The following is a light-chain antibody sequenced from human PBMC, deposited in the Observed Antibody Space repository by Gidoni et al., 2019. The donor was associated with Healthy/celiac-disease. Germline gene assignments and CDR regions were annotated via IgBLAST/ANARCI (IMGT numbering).Light chain of an antibody. CDR3: QQATTFPLT. CDR1: QDISSW. V-gene: IGKV1-12*01. CDR2: ATS. J-gene: IGKJ4*01. Sequence: IQKAQAPSSVSASVGDRVTITCRASQDISSWLAWYQQKPGKAPNLLIYATSILQRGVPSRFSGSKSGTDFTLTISSLQPEDFATYYCQQATTFPLTFGGGTKVEIK.